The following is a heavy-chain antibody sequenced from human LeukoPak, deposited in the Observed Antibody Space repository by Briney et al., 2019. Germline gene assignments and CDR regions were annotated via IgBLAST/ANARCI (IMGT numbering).Heavy chain of an antibody. V-gene: IGHV3-43*02. CDR2: ISGYGGST. CDR3: ARESDTSGWYDY. CDR1: GFIFYNYA. D-gene: IGHD6-19*01. Sequence: PGGTLRLSCAAPGFIFYNYAIPWVRHAPGPGLDWVSLISGYGGSTFYADSVRGRFTIPRDNTRKSLSLQMSSLRSEDTALYYCARESDTSGWYDYWGQGTLVTVSS. J-gene: IGHJ4*02.